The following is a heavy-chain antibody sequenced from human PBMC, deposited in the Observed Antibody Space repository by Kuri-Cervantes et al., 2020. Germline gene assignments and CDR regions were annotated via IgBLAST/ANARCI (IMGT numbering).Heavy chain of an antibody. CDR2: IYYSGST. CDR1: GGSVSSGSYY. V-gene: IGHV4-61*01. J-gene: IGHJ1*01. Sequence: SETLSLTCTVSGGSVSSGSYYWSWIRQPPGKGLEWIGYIYYSGSTNYNPSLKSRVTISVDTSKNQFSLKLSSVTAADTAVYYCASDYYGSGSYPFEYSQHWGQGTLVTVSS. D-gene: IGHD3-10*01. CDR3: ASDYYGSGSYPFEYSQH.